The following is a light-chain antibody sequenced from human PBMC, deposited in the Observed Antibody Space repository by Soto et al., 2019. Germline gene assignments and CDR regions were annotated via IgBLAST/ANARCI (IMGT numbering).Light chain of an antibody. Sequence: DLQMTQSPSALSASVGDRVTITCRASQSVSNWLAWYRQKPGEAPKLLIYEGSTLERGVPSRFSGSGSRTEFTLTSSSLQPDDFATFYFQQYDTYSRTFGQGPKVEVK. CDR1: QSVSNW. CDR2: EGS. V-gene: IGKV1-5*03. J-gene: IGKJ1*01. CDR3: QQYDTYSRT.